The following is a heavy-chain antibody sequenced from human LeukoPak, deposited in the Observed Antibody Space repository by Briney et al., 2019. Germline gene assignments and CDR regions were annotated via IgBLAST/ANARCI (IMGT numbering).Heavy chain of an antibody. Sequence: GGSLRLSCAASGFTFSHYAMSWVRQAPGKGLERVSGISGSGSDTFYADSVKGRFTISRDNSKNTLYLQMNSLRAEDTAVYYCARRLDDILTGYYGGDAFDIWGQGTMVTVSS. J-gene: IGHJ3*02. CDR3: ARRLDDILTGYYGGDAFDI. V-gene: IGHV3-23*01. D-gene: IGHD3-9*01. CDR2: ISGSGSDT. CDR1: GFTFSHYA.